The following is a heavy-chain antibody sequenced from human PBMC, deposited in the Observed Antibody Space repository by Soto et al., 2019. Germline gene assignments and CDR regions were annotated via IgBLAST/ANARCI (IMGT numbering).Heavy chain of an antibody. J-gene: IGHJ6*02. V-gene: IGHV3-30-3*01. D-gene: IGHD3-10*01. CDR1: GFTFSSYA. Sequence: QVQLVESGGGVVQPGRSLRLSCAASGFTFSSYAMHWVRQAPGKGLEWVAVISYDGSNKYYADSVKGRFTISRDNSKNTLYLQMNSLRAEDTAWYFRAREGMHRALQFGMDVLGQGTTVTVSS. CDR2: ISYDGSNK. CDR3: AREGMHRALQFGMDV.